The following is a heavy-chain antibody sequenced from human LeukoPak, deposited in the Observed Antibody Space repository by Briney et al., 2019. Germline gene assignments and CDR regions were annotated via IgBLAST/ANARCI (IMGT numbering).Heavy chain of an antibody. J-gene: IGHJ4*02. CDR2: IYSGGST. V-gene: IGHV3-66*01. CDR1: GFTVSSNY. Sequence: GGSLRLSCAASGFTVSSNYMSWVRQAPGKGLEWVSVIYSGGSTYYADSVKGRFTISRDNSKNTLYLQMNSLRAEDTAVYYCAKGLKGYYYDSSGPDYFDYWGQGTLVTVSP. D-gene: IGHD3-22*01. CDR3: AKGLKGYYYDSSGPDYFDY.